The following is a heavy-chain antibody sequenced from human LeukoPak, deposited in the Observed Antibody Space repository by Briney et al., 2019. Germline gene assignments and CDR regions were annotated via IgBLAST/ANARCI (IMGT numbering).Heavy chain of an antibody. D-gene: IGHD1-1*01. CDR2: ISYDGSNK. Sequence: GRSLRLSCAASGFTFSSYAMHWVRQAPGKGLVWVAVISYDGSNKYYADSVKGRFTISRDNSKNTLYLQMNSLRAEDTAVYYCARDFTTYPYYFDYWGQGTLVTVSS. CDR3: ARDFTTYPYYFDY. CDR1: GFTFSSYA. V-gene: IGHV3-30-3*01. J-gene: IGHJ4*02.